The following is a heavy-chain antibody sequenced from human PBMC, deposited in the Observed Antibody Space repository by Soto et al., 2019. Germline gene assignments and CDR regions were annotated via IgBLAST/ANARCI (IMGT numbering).Heavy chain of an antibody. V-gene: IGHV3-21*01. CDR3: ARSPGRDGFNHFEY. CDR1: GFTFSIWS. Sequence: KPRGSLRISCAASGFTFSIWSMAWVRQAPGKGLEWVSSISYAGSEIFYADSLKGRFTVSRDNAKNSLYLQMNSLRVEDTAVYYCARSPGRDGFNHFEYWGQGTLVTVS. CDR2: ISYAGSEI. D-gene: IGHD2-15*01. J-gene: IGHJ4*02.